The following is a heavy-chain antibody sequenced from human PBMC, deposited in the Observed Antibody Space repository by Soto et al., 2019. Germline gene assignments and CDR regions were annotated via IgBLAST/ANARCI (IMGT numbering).Heavy chain of an antibody. V-gene: IGHV3-33*01. CDR3: ARDIDPNQRYSTPSFDP. CDR2: IWYDGSNK. CDR1: GFTFSSYG. J-gene: IGHJ5*02. D-gene: IGHD6-13*01. Sequence: GGSLRLSCAASGFTFSSYGMHWVRQAPGKGLEWVAVIWYDGSNKYYADSVKGRFTISRDNSKNTLYLQMNSLRAEDTAVYYCARDIDPNQRYSTPSFDPWGQGTLVTVSS.